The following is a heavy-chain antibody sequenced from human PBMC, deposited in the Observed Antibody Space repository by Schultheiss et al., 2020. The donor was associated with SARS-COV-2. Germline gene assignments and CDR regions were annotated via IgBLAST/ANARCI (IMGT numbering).Heavy chain of an antibody. V-gene: IGHV3-23*01. CDR1: GFTVSSNY. CDR3: TTIDYYYYGMDV. J-gene: IGHJ6*02. CDR2: ISGSGGST. Sequence: GESLKISCAASGFTVSSNYMSWVRQAPGKGLEWVSAISGSGGSTYYADSVKGRFTISRDNSRNTLYLQMNSLKTEDTAVYYCTTIDYYYYGMDVWGQGTTVTVSS.